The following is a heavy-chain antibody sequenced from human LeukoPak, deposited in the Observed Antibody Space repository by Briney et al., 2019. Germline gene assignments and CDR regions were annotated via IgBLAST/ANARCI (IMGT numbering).Heavy chain of an antibody. J-gene: IGHJ4*02. CDR2: ISYEGSNK. Sequence: GGSLRLSCAASGFTFSSYAMRWVRQAPGKGLEWVAVISYEGSNKYYEDSVKGRFTISRGNYKNTLYLQMNSMRVEDTAVYDCARVKIEYTSSLAQAFPDSHGLGDYWGQGALVTVSS. CDR3: ARVKIEYTSSLAQAFPDSHGLGDY. D-gene: IGHD6-13*01. CDR1: GFTFSSYA. V-gene: IGHV3-30-3*01.